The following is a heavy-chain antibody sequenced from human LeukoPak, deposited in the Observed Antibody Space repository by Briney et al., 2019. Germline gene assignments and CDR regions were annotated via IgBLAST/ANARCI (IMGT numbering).Heavy chain of an antibody. CDR1: GFTASSNY. Sequence: PGGSLRLSCAASGFTASSNYMSWVRQAPGKGLEWVSVIYSGGSTYYADSVKGRFTISRDNSKNTLYLQMNSLRAEDTAVYYCARVDVGGYCSGGSCYPGDGYYHYMDVWGKGTTVTVSS. CDR3: ARVDVGGYCSGGSCYPGDGYYHYMDV. D-gene: IGHD2-15*01. CDR2: IYSGGST. V-gene: IGHV3-53*01. J-gene: IGHJ6*03.